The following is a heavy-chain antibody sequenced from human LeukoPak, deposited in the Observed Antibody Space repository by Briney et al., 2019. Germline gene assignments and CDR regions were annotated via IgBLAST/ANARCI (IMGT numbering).Heavy chain of an antibody. J-gene: IGHJ4*02. Sequence: GESLKISCNGSGYSFTDYWIGWVRQMPGKGLEGMGIIYPGDSDTRYSPSFQGQVTISADKSINTAYLQWSSLKASDTAMYYCARQSSYCGGDCSPDHWGQGTLVTVSS. CDR1: GYSFTDYW. D-gene: IGHD2-21*02. CDR3: ARQSSYCGGDCSPDH. V-gene: IGHV5-51*01. CDR2: IYPGDSDT.